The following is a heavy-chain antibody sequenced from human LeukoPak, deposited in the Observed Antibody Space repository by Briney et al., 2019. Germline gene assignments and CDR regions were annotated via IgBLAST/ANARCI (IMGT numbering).Heavy chain of an antibody. J-gene: IGHJ3*02. CDR3: ARGLVLATDDAFDI. CDR2: IWDTEIT. V-gene: IGHV4-59*13. CDR1: GGSIRSYF. D-gene: IGHD5-12*01. Sequence: SETLSLTCTVSGGSIRSYFWSWLRQPPGKGLEWIGYIWDTEITNYNPSLKSRVTISLDQSKNHFSLKLRSVTAADTALYFCARGLVLATDDAFDIWGQGTLVTVSS.